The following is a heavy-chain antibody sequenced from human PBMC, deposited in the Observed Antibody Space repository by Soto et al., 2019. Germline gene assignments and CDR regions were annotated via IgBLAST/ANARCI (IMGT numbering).Heavy chain of an antibody. D-gene: IGHD6-19*01. CDR1: GFTFDDYA. V-gene: IGHV3-9*01. Sequence: GGSLRLSCAASGFTFDDYAMHWVRQAPGKGLEWVSGINWNSVNIGYADSVKGRFTISRDNVKNSLYLQMNSLRAEDTALYYCAKERDHSSGWSEDFLDYWGKGTLVTVSS. CDR2: INWNSVNI. J-gene: IGHJ4*02. CDR3: AKERDHSSGWSEDFLDY.